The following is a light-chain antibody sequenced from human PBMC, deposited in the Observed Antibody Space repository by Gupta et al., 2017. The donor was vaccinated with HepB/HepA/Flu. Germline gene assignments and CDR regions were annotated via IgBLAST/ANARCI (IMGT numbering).Light chain of an antibody. J-gene: IGLJ2*01. CDR2: QDT. Sequence: SYELTQPPSVSVSPGQTASITCSGDKLGDKYACWYRQKPGQSPVLVFYQDTKRPSGIPERFSGSNSGNSATLTIGGTQAIDEADYYCQAWDSNTYVVFGGGTKLTVL. V-gene: IGLV3-1*01. CDR3: QAWDSNTYVV. CDR1: KLGDKY.